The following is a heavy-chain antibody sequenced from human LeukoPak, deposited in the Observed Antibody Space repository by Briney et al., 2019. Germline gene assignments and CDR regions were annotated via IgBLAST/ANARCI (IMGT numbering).Heavy chain of an antibody. V-gene: IGHV3-23*01. J-gene: IGHJ4*02. Sequence: GGSLRLSCAASGFTFSNYAMSWVRQVPGKGPKWVSVISGGGGSTYYADSVKGRFTISRDTSKNKLYLQMNNLRAEDTAVYYCAKGSDTSCYSSSNYWGQGTLVTVSS. CDR3: AKGSDTSCYSSSNY. CDR2: ISGGGGST. D-gene: IGHD2-15*01. CDR1: GFTFSNYA.